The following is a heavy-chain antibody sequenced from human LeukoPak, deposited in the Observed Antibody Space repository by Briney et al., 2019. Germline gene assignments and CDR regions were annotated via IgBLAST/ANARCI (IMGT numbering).Heavy chain of an antibody. CDR3: TTEARTYYYDSSGYYYSRYFDY. CDR1: GFTFSNAW. V-gene: IGHV3-15*01. J-gene: IGHJ4*02. Sequence: GGSLRLSCAASGFTFSNAWMSWVSQAPGKGLEWVGRIKSKTDGGTTDYAAPVKGRFTISRDDSKNTLYLQMNSLKTEDTAVYYCTTEARTYYYDSSGYYYSRYFDYWGQGTLVTVSS. CDR2: IKSKTDGGTT. D-gene: IGHD3-22*01.